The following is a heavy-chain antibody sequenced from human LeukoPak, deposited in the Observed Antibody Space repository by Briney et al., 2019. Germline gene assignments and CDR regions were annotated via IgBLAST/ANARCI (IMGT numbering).Heavy chain of an antibody. Sequence: GASVKVSCKASGYTFTSYGISWVRQAPGQGHEWMGWISAYNGNTNYAQKLQGRVTMTTDTSTSTAYMELRSLRSDDTAVYYCARAPEYSSSSENFDYWGQGTLVTVSS. CDR1: GYTFTSYG. CDR3: ARAPEYSSSSENFDY. D-gene: IGHD6-6*01. V-gene: IGHV1-18*01. CDR2: ISAYNGNT. J-gene: IGHJ4*02.